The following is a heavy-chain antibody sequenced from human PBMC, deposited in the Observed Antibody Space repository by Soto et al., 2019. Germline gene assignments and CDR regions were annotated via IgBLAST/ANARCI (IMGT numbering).Heavy chain of an antibody. V-gene: IGHV3-30-3*01. CDR3: AREYQSIAARPGKYGMDV. CDR2: ISYDGSNK. CDR1: GFTFSSYA. D-gene: IGHD6-6*01. Sequence: LRLSCAASGFTFSSYAMHWVRQAPGKGLEWVAVISYDGSNKYYADSVKGRFTISRDNSKNTLYLQMNSLRAEDTAVYYCAREYQSIAARPGKYGMDVWGQGTTVTVSS. J-gene: IGHJ6*02.